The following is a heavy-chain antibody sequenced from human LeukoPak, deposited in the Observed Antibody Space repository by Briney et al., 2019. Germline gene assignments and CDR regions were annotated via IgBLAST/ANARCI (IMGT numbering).Heavy chain of an antibody. CDR2: IKQDGSGK. Sequence: PGGSLRLSCAASGFTFSSYWMSWVRQAPGKGLEWVANIKQDGSGKYYVDSVKGRFTISRGNAKNSLYLQMNSLRAEDTAVYYCARDVATDAFDIWGQGTMVTVSS. V-gene: IGHV3-7*01. CDR3: ARDVATDAFDI. J-gene: IGHJ3*02. CDR1: GFTFSSYW. D-gene: IGHD5-12*01.